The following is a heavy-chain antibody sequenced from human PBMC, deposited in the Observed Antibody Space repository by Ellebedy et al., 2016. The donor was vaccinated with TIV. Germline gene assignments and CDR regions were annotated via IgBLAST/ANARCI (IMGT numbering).Heavy chain of an antibody. J-gene: IGHJ1*01. CDR1: GFTFSNYW. V-gene: IGHV3-23*01. D-gene: IGHD4-17*01. CDR3: AKGKFTVNMYFLGGEHLQH. CDR2: LSGSGDST. Sequence: GESLKISXAASGFTFSNYWMTWVRQAPGKGLEWVSALSGSGDSTYYADSVKGRFTISRDNSKNTLYLQMNSLRAEDTAVYYCAKGKFTVNMYFLGGEHLQHWGQGTLVIVSS.